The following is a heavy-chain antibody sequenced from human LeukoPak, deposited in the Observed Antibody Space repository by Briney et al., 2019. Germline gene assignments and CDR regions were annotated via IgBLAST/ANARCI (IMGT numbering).Heavy chain of an antibody. CDR1: GFTFSNYA. D-gene: IGHD5-24*01. CDR3: ARDSGGYNFALDAFDI. CDR2: ISSSGSTI. J-gene: IGHJ3*02. Sequence: GGSLRLSCAASGFTFSNYAMSWVRQAPGKGLEWVSYISSSGSTIYYADSVKGRFTISRDNAKNSLYLQMNSLRAEDTAIYYCARDSGGYNFALDAFDIWGQGTMVTVSS. V-gene: IGHV3-48*03.